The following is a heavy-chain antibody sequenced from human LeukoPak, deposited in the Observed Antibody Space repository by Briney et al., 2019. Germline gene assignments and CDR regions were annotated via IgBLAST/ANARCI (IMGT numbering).Heavy chain of an antibody. CDR3: ATKPAGRGRFDY. V-gene: IGHV4-59*08. Sequence: SETLSLTCTISGGSISNDYWSWIRQPPGKGLEWIGYIYYSGTTNYNPSLKSRVTMSVDTSKNQFSLKPRSVTAADTAVYYCATKPAGRGRFDYWGQGILVTVSS. CDR2: IYYSGTT. D-gene: IGHD6-19*01. CDR1: GGSISNDY. J-gene: IGHJ4*02.